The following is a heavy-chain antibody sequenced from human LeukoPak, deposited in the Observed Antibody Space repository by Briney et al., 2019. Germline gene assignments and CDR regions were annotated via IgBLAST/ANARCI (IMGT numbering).Heavy chain of an antibody. J-gene: IGHJ4*02. CDR3: ARGDDYGDRNYLDS. CDR2: IGGRRTYT. Sequence: GGSLRLSCAASGFTFRSYPMTWVRQPPGKGLEWVSSIGGRRTYTYYADSVKGRFTISRDNAKNSLDLQMNNLRAEDTAVYYCARGDDYGDRNYLDSWGQGTLVTVSP. D-gene: IGHD4-17*01. V-gene: IGHV3-21*06. CDR1: GFTFRSYP.